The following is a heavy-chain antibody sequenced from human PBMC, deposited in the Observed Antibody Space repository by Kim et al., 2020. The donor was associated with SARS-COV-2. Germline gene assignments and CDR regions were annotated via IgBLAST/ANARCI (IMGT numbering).Heavy chain of an antibody. CDR1: GGSISSYY. CDR3: ARVKQEGYNGPNFDY. J-gene: IGHJ4*02. V-gene: IGHV4-59*01. CDR2: IYYSGST. Sequence: SETLSLTCTVSGGSISSYYWSWIRQPPGKGLEWIGYIYYSGSTNYNPSLKSRVTISVDTSKNQFSLKLSSVTAADTAVYYCARVKQEGYNGPNFDYWGQGTLVTVSS. D-gene: IGHD5-12*01.